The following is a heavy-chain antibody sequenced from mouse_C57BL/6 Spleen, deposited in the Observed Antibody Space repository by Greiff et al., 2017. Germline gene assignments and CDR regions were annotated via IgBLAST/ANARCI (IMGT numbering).Heavy chain of an antibody. V-gene: IGHV1-22*01. D-gene: IGHD2-2*01. CDR1: GYTFTDYN. Sequence: VQLKQSGPELVKPGASVKMSCKASGYTFTDYNMPWVKQSHGKSLEWIGNINPNNGGTSDNQKFKGKATLTVNKSSSTAYMELRSLTSEESAVYNCAKEGYNVYYAMDYWGQGTSVTVSS. CDR2: INPNNGGT. J-gene: IGHJ4*01. CDR3: AKEGYNVYYAMDY.